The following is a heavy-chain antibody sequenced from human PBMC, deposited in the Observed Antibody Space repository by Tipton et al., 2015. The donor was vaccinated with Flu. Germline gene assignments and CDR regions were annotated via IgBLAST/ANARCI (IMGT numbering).Heavy chain of an antibody. CDR1: GGSISSGSYY. V-gene: IGHV4-61*02. Sequence: TLSLTCTVPGGSISSGSYYRSWIRQPAGKGLEWIGRIYTSGSTNYNPSLKSRVTISVDTSKNQFSLKLSSVTAADTAVYYCARDIAAAGTRYYFDYWGQGTLVTVSS. CDR2: IYTSGST. D-gene: IGHD6-13*01. J-gene: IGHJ4*02. CDR3: ARDIAAAGTRYYFDY.